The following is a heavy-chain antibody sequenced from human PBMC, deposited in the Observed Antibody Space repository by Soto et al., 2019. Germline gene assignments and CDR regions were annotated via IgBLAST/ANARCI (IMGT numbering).Heavy chain of an antibody. D-gene: IGHD5-12*01. CDR2: ISYDGSNK. V-gene: IGHV3-30-3*01. CDR3: AHLRAGYTGYHYGMDV. J-gene: IGHJ6*02. CDR1: GFTFSSYA. Sequence: GGSLRLSCAASGFTFSSYAMHWVRQAPGKGLEWVAVISYDGSNKYYADSVKGRFTISRDNSKNTLYLQMNSLRAEDTAVYYCAHLRAGYTGYHYGMDVWGQGTTVTVSS.